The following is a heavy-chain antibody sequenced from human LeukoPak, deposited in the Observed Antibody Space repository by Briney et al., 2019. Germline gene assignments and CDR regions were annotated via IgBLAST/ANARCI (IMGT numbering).Heavy chain of an antibody. D-gene: IGHD3-10*01. J-gene: IGHJ4*02. V-gene: IGHV3-53*01. CDR3: AKRGGSGSYVDY. Sequence: GGSLRLSCAVSGFTVSSNYMSWVRQPPGKGLEWVSGIYTGGSTYYADSVKGRFTISRDNSENTLYLQMNSLRAEDTAVYYCAKRGGSGSYVDYWGQGTLVTVSS. CDR1: GFTVSSNY. CDR2: IYTGGST.